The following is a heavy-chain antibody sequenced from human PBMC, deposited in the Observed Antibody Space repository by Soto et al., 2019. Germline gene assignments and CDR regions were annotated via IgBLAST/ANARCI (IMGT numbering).Heavy chain of an antibody. Sequence: PGESLKISCKGSGYSFTSYWIGWVRQMPGKGLEWMGIIYPGDSDTRCSPSFQGQVTISADKSISTAYLQWSSLKASDTAMYYCARHDIELRYFDWLSPPRYYYGMDVWSQG. V-gene: IGHV5-51*01. CDR1: GYSFTSYW. CDR3: ARHDIELRYFDWLSPPRYYYGMDV. CDR2: IYPGDSDT. D-gene: IGHD3-9*01. J-gene: IGHJ6*02.